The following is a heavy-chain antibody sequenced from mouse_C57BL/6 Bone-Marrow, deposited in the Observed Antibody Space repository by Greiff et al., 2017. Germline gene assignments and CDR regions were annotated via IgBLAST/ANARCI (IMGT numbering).Heavy chain of an antibody. J-gene: IGHJ3*01. CDR2: ISDGGSYT. CDR1: GFTFSSYA. Sequence: MLVESGGGLVKPGGSLKLSCAASGFTFSSYAMSWVRQTPEKRLEWVATISDGGSYTYYPDNVKGRFTISRDNAKNNLYLQMSHLKSEDTAMYYCARNLFAYWGQGTLVTVSA. V-gene: IGHV5-4*03. CDR3: ARNLFAY.